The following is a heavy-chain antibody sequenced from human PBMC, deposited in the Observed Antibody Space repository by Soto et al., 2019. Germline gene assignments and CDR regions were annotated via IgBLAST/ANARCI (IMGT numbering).Heavy chain of an antibody. CDR3: ARTPSYYDMDV. Sequence: ASVKVSCKASGYSFTSYGISWVRQAPGQGLEWMGWISAYNGNTKYAQKLQGRVTITRDTSASTAYMELSSLRSEDTAVYYCARTPSYYDMDVWGQGTTVTVSS. CDR2: ISAYNGNT. J-gene: IGHJ6*02. CDR1: GYSFTSYG. D-gene: IGHD3-10*01. V-gene: IGHV1-18*01.